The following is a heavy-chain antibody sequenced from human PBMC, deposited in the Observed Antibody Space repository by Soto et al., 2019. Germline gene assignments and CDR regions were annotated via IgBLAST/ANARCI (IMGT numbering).Heavy chain of an antibody. Sequence: PSETLSLTCAVSGGSISSSNWWSWVRQPPGKGLEWIGEIYHSGSTNYNPSLKSRVTISVDKSKNQFSLKLSSVTAADTAVYYCARAYGHHYDFWSGPSGYYYGMDVWGQGTTVTVSS. D-gene: IGHD3-3*01. CDR2: IYHSGST. V-gene: IGHV4-4*02. J-gene: IGHJ6*02. CDR1: GGSISSSNW. CDR3: ARAYGHHYDFWSGPSGYYYGMDV.